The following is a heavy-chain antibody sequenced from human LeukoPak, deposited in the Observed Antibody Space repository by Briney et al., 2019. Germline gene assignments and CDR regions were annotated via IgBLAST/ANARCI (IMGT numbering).Heavy chain of an antibody. CDR3: AKAPRSIVGATRVGAFDI. J-gene: IGHJ3*02. CDR2: ISGSGGST. Sequence: GGSLRLSCAASGFTFSSYAMRWVRQAPGKGLEWVSAISGSGGSTYYADSVKGGVTISRDNSKNTLYLQMNSLRAQDTAVYYCAKAPRSIVGATRVGAFDIWGQGTMVTVSS. V-gene: IGHV3-23*01. CDR1: GFTFSSYA. D-gene: IGHD1-26*01.